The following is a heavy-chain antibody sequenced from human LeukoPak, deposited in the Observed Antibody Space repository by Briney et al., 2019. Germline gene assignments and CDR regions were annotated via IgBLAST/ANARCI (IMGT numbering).Heavy chain of an antibody. CDR1: GFTCNSYW. J-gene: IGHJ4*02. V-gene: IGHV3-74*01. CDR3: TTLYGGSIDY. CDR2: IKNDGSST. Sequence: GGSLRLSCAASGFTCNSYWMYWVRQAPGKGLVWVSRIKNDGSSTSYADSVKGRFTISRDNAKNTLYLQMNSLRAEDTAVYYCTTLYGGSIDYWGQGTLVTVSS. D-gene: IGHD5-12*01.